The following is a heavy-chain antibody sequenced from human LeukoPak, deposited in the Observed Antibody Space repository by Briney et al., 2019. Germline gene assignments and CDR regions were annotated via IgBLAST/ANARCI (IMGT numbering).Heavy chain of an antibody. Sequence: QIGGSLRLSCAASGFTFSSYEMNWVRQAPGKGLEWVSYISSSGNTIYYADSVKGRFTISRDNAKNSLYLQMNSLRAEDTAVYYCARDRPGIVRWFDYWGQGTLVTVSS. J-gene: IGHJ4*02. CDR3: ARDRPGIVRWFDY. CDR1: GFTFSSYE. D-gene: IGHD1-26*01. V-gene: IGHV3-48*03. CDR2: ISSSGNTI.